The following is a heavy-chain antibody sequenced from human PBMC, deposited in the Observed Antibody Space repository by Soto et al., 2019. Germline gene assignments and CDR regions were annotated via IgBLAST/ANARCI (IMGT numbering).Heavy chain of an antibody. V-gene: IGHV3-23*01. CDR1: GFGFITHA. CDR3: AKGFDYGDTKHIDH. Sequence: PWGSLRLSCAASGFGFITHALTLIRHSPFKWLEWLSSITNTGLTTHYADSVKGRFTISRENSRNTLHLQMNNLRVDDTAIYYCAKGFDYGDTKHIDHWGQGTLVTVSS. CDR2: ITNTGLTT. J-gene: IGHJ4*02. D-gene: IGHD4-17*01.